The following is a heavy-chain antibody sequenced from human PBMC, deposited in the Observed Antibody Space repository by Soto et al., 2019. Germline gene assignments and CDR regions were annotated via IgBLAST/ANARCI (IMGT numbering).Heavy chain of an antibody. J-gene: IGHJ4*02. CDR1: GGTISSSNW. CDR3: ARAAMGGSSWPFDY. V-gene: IGHV4-4*02. CDR2: IYHSGST. D-gene: IGHD6-13*01. Sequence: SETLSLTCAVSGGTISSSNWWSWVRQPPGKGLEWIGEIYHSGSTNYNPSLKSRVTISVDKSKNQFSLKLSSVTAADTAVYYCARAAMGGSSWPFDYWGQGTLVTVS.